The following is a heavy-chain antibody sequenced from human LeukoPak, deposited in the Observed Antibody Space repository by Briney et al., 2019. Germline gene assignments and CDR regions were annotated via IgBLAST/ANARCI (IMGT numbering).Heavy chain of an antibody. CDR1: GYTFTSYG. Sequence: GASVKVSCKASGYTFTSYGISWVRQAPGQGLEWMGWISAYNGNTNYAQKLQGRVTMTTDTSTSTAYMELRSLRSDDTAVYYCARDVYSSGWYAFDYWGQGTLVTVSS. J-gene: IGHJ4*02. CDR3: ARDVYSSGWYAFDY. V-gene: IGHV1-18*01. CDR2: ISAYNGNT. D-gene: IGHD6-19*01.